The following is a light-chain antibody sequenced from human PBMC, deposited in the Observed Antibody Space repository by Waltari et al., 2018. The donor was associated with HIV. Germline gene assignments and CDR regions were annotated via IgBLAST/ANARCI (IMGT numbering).Light chain of an antibody. Sequence: QSVPTQPPSASGTPGQRVAISCSGRNSNIGSNFVYWYQQLPGPAPKLLIYKDNQRPSGVPERFSASKSGSSSSLAISGLRSEDEAEYYCATWDDILSGYLFGTGTKVTVL. CDR1: NSNIGSNF. CDR3: ATWDDILSGYL. V-gene: IGLV1-47*01. J-gene: IGLJ1*01. CDR2: KDN.